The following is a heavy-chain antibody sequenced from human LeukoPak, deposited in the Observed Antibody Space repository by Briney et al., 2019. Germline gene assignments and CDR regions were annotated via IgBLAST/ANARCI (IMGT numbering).Heavy chain of an antibody. Sequence: PSETLSLTCTVSGGSITSYYWTWIRQPPGKGLEWIGYTYYSGSTKYNPSLKSRVTISVDTSKNQFSLKLSSVTAADTAVYYCARSTLTMVRVDYWGQGTLVTVSS. CDR1: GGSITSYY. J-gene: IGHJ4*02. CDR2: TYYSGST. D-gene: IGHD3-10*01. CDR3: ARSTLTMVRVDY. V-gene: IGHV4-59*01.